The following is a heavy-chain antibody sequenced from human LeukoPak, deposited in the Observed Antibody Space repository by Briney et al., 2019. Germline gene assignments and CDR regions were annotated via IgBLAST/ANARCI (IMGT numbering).Heavy chain of an antibody. J-gene: IGHJ4*02. CDR3: ARADFWSGYWAY. Sequence: SETLSLTCTVSGGSISSYYWSWIRQPPGKGLEWIGSIYHSGSAYYNPSLKSRVTISVDTAKNQFSLNLSSVTSADTAVYYCARADFWSGYWAYWGQGTLVTVSS. CDR1: GGSISSYY. D-gene: IGHD3-3*01. V-gene: IGHV4-59*12. CDR2: IYHSGSA.